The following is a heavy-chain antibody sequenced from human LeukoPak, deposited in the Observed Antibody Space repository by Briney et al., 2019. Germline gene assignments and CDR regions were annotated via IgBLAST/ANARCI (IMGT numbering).Heavy chain of an antibody. Sequence: PGGSLRLSCAPSGFRYSSYNTNGLRQAPGKGLEWVSNISPSGSTKYYADSVKGRFTVSRDNAKNLLYLQMNSLRAGDTGVYYCTKSAVAGADTWGQGTLVTVSS. CDR2: ISPSGSTK. D-gene: IGHD6-19*01. V-gene: IGHV3-48*03. CDR3: TKSAVAGADT. J-gene: IGHJ5*02. CDR1: GFRYSSYN.